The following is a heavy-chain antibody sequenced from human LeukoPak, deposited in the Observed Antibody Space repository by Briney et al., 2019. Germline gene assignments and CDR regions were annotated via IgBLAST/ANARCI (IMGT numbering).Heavy chain of an antibody. Sequence: GGSLRLSCAASGFTFSSYWMRWVRQAPGKGLEWVANINQDGSEKYYVDSVRGRFTISRDNSKNTLYLQMNSLRAEDTAVYYCARDSVGAVAGLDAFDIWGQGTMVTVSP. V-gene: IGHV3-7*01. D-gene: IGHD6-19*01. J-gene: IGHJ3*02. CDR3: ARDSVGAVAGLDAFDI. CDR2: INQDGSEK. CDR1: GFTFSSYW.